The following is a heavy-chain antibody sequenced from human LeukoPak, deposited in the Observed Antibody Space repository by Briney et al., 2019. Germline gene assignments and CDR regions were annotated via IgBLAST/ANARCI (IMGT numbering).Heavy chain of an antibody. Sequence: PQTLSLTCTVSGGSISSGDYYWSWIRHPPGKGLEWIGYIYYSGSTYYNPSLKSRFTISVDTSKTQFSLKLSAVTAAATAVYNCASRFSGYFVNCGQRNPVTVSS. CDR1: GGSISSGDYY. J-gene: IGHJ4*02. V-gene: IGHV4-30-4*01. D-gene: IGHD3-22*01. CDR3: ASRFSGYFVN. CDR2: IYYSGST.